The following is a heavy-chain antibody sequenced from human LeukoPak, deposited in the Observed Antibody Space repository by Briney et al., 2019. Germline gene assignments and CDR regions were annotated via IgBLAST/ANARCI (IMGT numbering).Heavy chain of an antibody. J-gene: IGHJ2*01. Sequence: PSETLSLTCAVHGGSFSGYYWSWSRQPPGKGLEWIGEINHSGSTNYNPSLKSRVTISVDTSKNQFSLKLSSVTAADTAVYYCARHIPAMVRAFDLWGRGTLVTVSS. CDR2: INHSGST. CDR1: GGSFSGYY. D-gene: IGHD3-10*01. V-gene: IGHV4-34*01. CDR3: ARHIPAMVRAFDL.